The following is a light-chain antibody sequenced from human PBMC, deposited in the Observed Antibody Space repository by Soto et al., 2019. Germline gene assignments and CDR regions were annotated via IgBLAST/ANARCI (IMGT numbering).Light chain of an antibody. CDR1: SSDIGASNY. V-gene: IGLV2-14*01. J-gene: IGLJ1*01. CDR2: EVS. Sequence: QTAPTLPSSVTGSPGQSITISCTGTSSDIGASNYVSWYQQHPGKAPKLMIYEVSNRPSGVSNRFSSSKSGHTASLTISGLQAEDEGDYYCSSYTRISTYVFGVGTKVTVL. CDR3: SSYTRISTYV.